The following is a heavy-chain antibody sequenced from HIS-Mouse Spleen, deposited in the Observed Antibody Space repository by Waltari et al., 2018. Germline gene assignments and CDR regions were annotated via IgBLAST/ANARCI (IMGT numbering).Heavy chain of an antibody. CDR3: ARVKT. J-gene: IGHJ5*02. Sequence: QVQLQESGPGLVKPSETLSLTCTVSGYSISSGYYWGWIRQPPGKGLDGIGSIYNSGSTYYNPSLKSRVTISVDTSKNQFSLKLSSVTAADTAVYYCARVKTWGQGTLVTVSS. CDR1: GYSISSGYY. V-gene: IGHV4-38-2*02. CDR2: IYNSGST.